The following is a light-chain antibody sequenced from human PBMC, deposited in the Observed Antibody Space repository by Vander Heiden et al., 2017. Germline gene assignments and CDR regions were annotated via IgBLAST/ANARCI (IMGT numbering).Light chain of an antibody. CDR2: CAS. Sequence: EIVLTQSPGTLSLSPGERAILSCMASQSVSSSYLAWYQQKPGQAPRLLIYCASSSASGIPDRFRRSESGTDFTLTINILEPEDLAVYYCQQECGSPPTFGPGTKVDIK. CDR1: QSVSSSY. CDR3: QQECGSPPT. J-gene: IGKJ3*01. V-gene: IGKV3-20*01.